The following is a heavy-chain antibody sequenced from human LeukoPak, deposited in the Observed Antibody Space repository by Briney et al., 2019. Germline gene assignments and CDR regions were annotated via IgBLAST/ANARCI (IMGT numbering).Heavy chain of an antibody. CDR1: GGSISSSSYY. CDR2: FYDSGNT. V-gene: IGHV4-39*01. J-gene: IGHJ4*02. CDR3: ARQGIRTGTFDY. D-gene: IGHD3/OR15-3a*01. Sequence: SETLSLTCIVSGGSISSSSYYWDWIRQAPGEGLEWIGNFYDSGNTRYNPSLKSRVTISVDTSKNQFSLRLSSVTAADTAVYYCARQGIRTGTFDYWGQGTLVTVSS.